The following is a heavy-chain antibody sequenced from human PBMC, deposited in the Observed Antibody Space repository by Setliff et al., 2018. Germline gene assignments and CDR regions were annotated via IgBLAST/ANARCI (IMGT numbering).Heavy chain of an antibody. CDR1: GYTFTAYN. D-gene: IGHD5-12*01. CDR2: MNPNNGKT. V-gene: IGHV1-8*02. Sequence: GASVKVSCKASGYTFTAYNINWVRQATGQGLELMGWMNPNNGKTGYIQKLQGRVTMTRNTSISTVYMELSSLRPEDTAAYYCAEGLRGNDAFDIWGQGTMVTVSS. J-gene: IGHJ3*02. CDR3: AEGLRGNDAFDI.